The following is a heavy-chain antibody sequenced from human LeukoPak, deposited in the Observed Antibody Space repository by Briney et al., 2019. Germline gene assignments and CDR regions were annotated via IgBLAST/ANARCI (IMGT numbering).Heavy chain of an antibody. CDR1: GGSISSGGYY. J-gene: IGHJ1*01. CDR3: ARDAFPPYYYDSSGYEPL. D-gene: IGHD3-22*01. CDR2: IYYSGST. Sequence: SETLSLTCTVSGGSISSGGYYWRWIRQHPGKGLEWIGYIYYSGSTYYNPSLKSRVTISVDTSKNQFSLKLSSVTAADTAVYYCARDAFPPYYYDSSGYEPLWGQGTLVTVSS. V-gene: IGHV4-31*03.